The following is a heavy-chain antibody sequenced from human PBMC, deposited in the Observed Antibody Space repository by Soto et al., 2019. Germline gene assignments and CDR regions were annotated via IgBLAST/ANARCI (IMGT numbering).Heavy chain of an antibody. CDR2: IYNSGST. J-gene: IGHJ5*02. D-gene: IGHD6-13*01. Sequence: PSETLSLTCTVSRGSIRSGDYYWTWIRQPPGKGLEWIGHIYNSGSTYYNPSFKSRITILVDTSKRQFSLNLNSVTAADTAVYYCDRGAYLGSWDRSVWFELWGQGTLVTVSS. CDR3: DRGAYLGSWDRSVWFEL. CDR1: RGSIRSGDYY. V-gene: IGHV4-30-4*01.